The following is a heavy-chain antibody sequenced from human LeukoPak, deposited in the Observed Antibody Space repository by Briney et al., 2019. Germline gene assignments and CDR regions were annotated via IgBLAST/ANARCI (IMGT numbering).Heavy chain of an antibody. CDR3: ARILTTATRSKLIDY. CDR2: INSDGSSS. Sequence: GGSLRLSCAASGFTFSSYWMHWVRQAPGKGLVWVSRINSDGSSSSYADSVKGRFTISRDNAKNTLYLQMNSLRAEDTAVYYCARILTTATRSKLIDYWGQGTLVTVSS. J-gene: IGHJ4*02. CDR1: GFTFSSYW. D-gene: IGHD3-22*01. V-gene: IGHV3-74*01.